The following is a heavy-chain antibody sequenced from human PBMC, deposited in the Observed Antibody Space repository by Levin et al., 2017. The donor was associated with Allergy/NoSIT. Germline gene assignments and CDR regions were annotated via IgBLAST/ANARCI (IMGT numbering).Heavy chain of an antibody. CDR1: GGSISSSSYY. J-gene: IGHJ4*02. CDR3: ARHRYYYDDNGYQGPFDY. CDR2: ISFSGST. D-gene: IGHD3-22*01. V-gene: IGHV4-39*01. Sequence: SETLSLTCTVSGGSISSSSYYWGWIRQPPGKGLEWIGTISFSGSTYYNPSLKSRVTISIDTSKNQFSLKLRSATAADTAVYFCARHRYYYDDNGYQGPFDYWGQGTLVTVSS.